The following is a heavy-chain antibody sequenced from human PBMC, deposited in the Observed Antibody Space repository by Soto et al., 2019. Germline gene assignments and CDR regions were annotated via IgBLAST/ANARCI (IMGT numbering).Heavy chain of an antibody. V-gene: IGHV5-10-1*01. CDR1: GYSFTSYW. Sequence: GESLKISCKGSGYSFTSYWISWVRQMPGKGLEWMGRIDPSDSYTNYSPSFQGHVTISADKSISTAYLQWSSLKASDTAMYYCARHLECSSGWYPHFDYCSQRTLVTVSS. CDR2: IDPSDSYT. J-gene: IGHJ4*02. D-gene: IGHD6-19*01. CDR3: ARHLECSSGWYPHFDY.